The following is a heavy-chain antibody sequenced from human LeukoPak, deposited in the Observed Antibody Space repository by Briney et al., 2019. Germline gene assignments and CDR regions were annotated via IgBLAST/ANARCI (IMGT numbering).Heavy chain of an antibody. J-gene: IGHJ4*02. CDR3: ARAPLVGATGYYFDY. Sequence: SGTLSLTCAVSGGSISSSNWWSWVRQPPGKGLEWIGEIYHSGSTNYNPSLKSRVTISVDKSKNQFSLKLSSVTAADTAVYYCARAPLVGATGYYFDYWGQGTLVTVSS. CDR1: GGSISSSNW. V-gene: IGHV4-4*02. CDR2: IYHSGST. D-gene: IGHD1-26*01.